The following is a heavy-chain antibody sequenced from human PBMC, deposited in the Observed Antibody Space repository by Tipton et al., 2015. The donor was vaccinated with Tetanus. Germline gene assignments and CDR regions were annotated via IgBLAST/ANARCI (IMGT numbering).Heavy chain of an antibody. CDR1: GFTFDDYG. Sequence: SLRLSCAASGFTFDDYGMSWVRQAPGKGLEWVSGINWNGGSTGYADSVKGQFTISRDNAKNSLYLQMNSLRAEDTALYHCARVSYYYYGMDVWGQGTTVTVSS. V-gene: IGHV3-20*01. CDR3: ARVSYYYYGMDV. CDR2: INWNGGST. J-gene: IGHJ6*02.